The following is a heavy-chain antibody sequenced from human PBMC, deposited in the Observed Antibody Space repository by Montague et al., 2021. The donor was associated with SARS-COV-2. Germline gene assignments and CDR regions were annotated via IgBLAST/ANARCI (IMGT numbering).Heavy chain of an antibody. CDR2: IYYSGST. D-gene: IGHD2-15*01. J-gene: IGHJ5*02. Sequence: SETLSLTCTVSGGSISCYYWSWIRQPPGKGLEWIGYIYYSGSTNYNPSLKSRVTISVDTSKNQFSLKLSSVTAADTAVYYCARLRRPIYCSGGSCYSYNWFDPWGQGTRVTVSS. CDR3: ARLRRPIYCSGGSCYSYNWFDP. V-gene: IGHV4-59*08. CDR1: GGSISCYY.